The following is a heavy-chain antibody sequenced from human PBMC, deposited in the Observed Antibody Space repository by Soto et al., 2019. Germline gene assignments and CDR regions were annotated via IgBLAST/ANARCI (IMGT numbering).Heavy chain of an antibody. CDR3: AREKGYISGPKKFDH. J-gene: IGHJ4*02. V-gene: IGHV4-30-4*01. D-gene: IGHD5-12*01. CDR1: GASISSGDYF. CDR2: IYDSGSS. Sequence: PSETLSLTFTVSGASISSGDYFWSWIRQSPGKGLQWIGYIYDSGSSYYNPSLKSRVTMSVDTSKNQFSLKLSSVTAADTAVYYCAREKGYISGPKKFDHWGQGTLVTVSS.